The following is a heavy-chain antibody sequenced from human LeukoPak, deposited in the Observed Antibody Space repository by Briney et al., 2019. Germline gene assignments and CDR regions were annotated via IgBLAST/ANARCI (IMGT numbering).Heavy chain of an antibody. CDR3: ARVHSSGWYSLEY. V-gene: IGHV4-31*03. D-gene: IGHD6-19*01. Sequence: SETLSLTCTVSGGSISSGGYYWSWIRQHPGKGLEWIGYIYYSGSTYYNRSLKSRVTISVDTSKNQFSLKLSSVTAADTAVYNCARVHSSGWYSLEYWGQGTLVTVSS. J-gene: IGHJ4*02. CDR2: IYYSGST. CDR1: GGSISSGGYY.